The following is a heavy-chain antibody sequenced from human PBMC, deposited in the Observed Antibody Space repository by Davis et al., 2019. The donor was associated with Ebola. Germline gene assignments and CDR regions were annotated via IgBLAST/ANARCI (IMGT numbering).Heavy chain of an antibody. D-gene: IGHD3-10*01. Sequence: PSETLSLTCTVSGVSISRHYWSWIRQPPGKRLEWIGSIYYTGSAYYNASLASRATISVETSKNQFSLKLTSVTAADTAMCYFSEGGSSVWGQGTLVTVSS. CDR3: SEGGSSV. CDR1: GVSISRHY. CDR2: IYYTGSA. V-gene: IGHV4-59*03. J-gene: IGHJ4*02.